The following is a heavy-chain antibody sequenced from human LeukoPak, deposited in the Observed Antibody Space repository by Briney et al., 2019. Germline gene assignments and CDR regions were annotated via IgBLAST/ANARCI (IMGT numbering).Heavy chain of an antibody. D-gene: IGHD3-10*01. Sequence: ASVKVSCKASGYTFSSYGISWVRQAPGQGLEWMGWISAYNGNTNYAQKLQGRVTMTTDTSTSTAYMELRSLRSDDTAVYYCARAVRGQRNNWFDPWGQGTLVTVSS. J-gene: IGHJ5*02. CDR2: ISAYNGNT. CDR3: ARAVRGQRNNWFDP. V-gene: IGHV1-18*01. CDR1: GYTFSSYG.